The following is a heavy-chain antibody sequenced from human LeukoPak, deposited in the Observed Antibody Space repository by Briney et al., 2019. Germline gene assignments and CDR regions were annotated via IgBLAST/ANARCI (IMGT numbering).Heavy chain of an antibody. Sequence: GGSLRLSCAASGFTFGSYWMHWVRQAPGKGLVWVSRINSDGSSTSYADSVKGRFTISRDNSKNTLYPQMNSLRAEDTAVYYCARGGYCSSTSCYPQPLYGMDVWGQGTTVTVSS. V-gene: IGHV3-74*01. CDR2: INSDGSST. D-gene: IGHD2-2*01. CDR1: GFTFGSYW. J-gene: IGHJ6*02. CDR3: ARGGYCSSTSCYPQPLYGMDV.